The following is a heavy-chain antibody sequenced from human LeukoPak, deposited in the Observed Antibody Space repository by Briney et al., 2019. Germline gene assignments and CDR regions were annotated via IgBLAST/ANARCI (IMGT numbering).Heavy chain of an antibody. CDR3: AKRGVVIRGILVIGYHQEAYHYDF. D-gene: IGHD3-10*01. CDR1: GIALSTYG. Sequence: GGSLRPSCVVLGIALSTYGMTWFARALGKGRGWVSYISKRGGSPTTADPLKGRFTISRDTSLNTLYLQLNSLRAEDTAVYFCAKRGVVIRGILVIGYHQEAYHYDFWGQGVLVTVSS. J-gene: IGHJ4*02. V-gene: IGHV3-23*01. CDR2: ISKRGGSP.